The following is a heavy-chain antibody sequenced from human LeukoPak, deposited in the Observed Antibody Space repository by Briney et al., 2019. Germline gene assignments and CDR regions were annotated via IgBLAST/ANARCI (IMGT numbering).Heavy chain of an antibody. Sequence: PSETLSLTCTVSGGSISSSSYYWGWIRQPPGKGLEWIGSIYYSGSTYYNPSLKSRVAISVDTSKNQFSLKLSAVTAADTAVYYCARHRVGGDGFDYWGQGTLVTVSS. CDR1: GGSISSSSYY. CDR2: IYYSGST. CDR3: ARHRVGGDGFDY. J-gene: IGHJ4*02. D-gene: IGHD3-16*01. V-gene: IGHV4-39*01.